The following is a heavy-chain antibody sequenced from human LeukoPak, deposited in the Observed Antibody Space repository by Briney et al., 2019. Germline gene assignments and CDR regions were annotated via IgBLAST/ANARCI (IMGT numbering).Heavy chain of an antibody. J-gene: IGHJ4*02. Sequence: ASVKVSCKASGYSFTGYYMHWVRQAPGQGLEWMGWINSNSGGTNYAQKFQGRVAMTRDTSISTAYMELSRLRSDDTAVYYCASRRYCTNGVCYPFDYWGQGTLVTVSS. V-gene: IGHV1-2*02. D-gene: IGHD2-8*01. CDR2: INSNSGGT. CDR3: ASRRYCTNGVCYPFDY. CDR1: GYSFTGYY.